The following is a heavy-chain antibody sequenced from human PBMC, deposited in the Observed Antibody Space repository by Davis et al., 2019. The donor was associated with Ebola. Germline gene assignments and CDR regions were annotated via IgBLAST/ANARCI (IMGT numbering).Heavy chain of an antibody. V-gene: IGHV3-53*05. CDR2: IYTGGST. D-gene: IGHD6-6*01. CDR1: GFTLNTNY. J-gene: IGHJ4*02. Sequence: PGGSLRLSCAAAGFTLNTNYMTWVRQAPGKGLEWVSIIYTGGSTYYADSVKGRFTISRDNSKNTLYLQMNSLRAEDTAVYYCAKDSWYSSSPFDYWGQGTLVTVSS. CDR3: AKDSWYSSSPFDY.